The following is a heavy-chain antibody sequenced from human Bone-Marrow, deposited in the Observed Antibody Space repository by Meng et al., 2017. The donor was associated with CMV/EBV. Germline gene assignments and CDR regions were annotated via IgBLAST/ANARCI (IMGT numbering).Heavy chain of an antibody. CDR3: AREMYYYGSGSYFYGMDV. Sequence: GESLKISCAASGFTFSSYGMHWVRQAPGKGLEWVAVIWYDGSNKYYADSVKGRFTISRDNSKNTLYLQMNSLRAEDTAVYYCAREMYYYGSGSYFYGMDVWGQGTTVTVSS. CDR1: GFTFSSYG. V-gene: IGHV3-33*01. D-gene: IGHD3-10*01. J-gene: IGHJ6*02. CDR2: IWYDGSNK.